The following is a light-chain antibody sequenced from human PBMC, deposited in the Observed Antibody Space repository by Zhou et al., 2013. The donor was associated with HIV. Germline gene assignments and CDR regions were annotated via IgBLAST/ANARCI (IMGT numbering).Light chain of an antibody. V-gene: IGKV2-30*02. CDR2: KVS. CDR3: MQGTHWPPT. J-gene: IGKJ1*01. Sequence: DIVMTQTPLSLSVTPGQPASISCRSSQSLVHSDGNTYLNWFYQRPGQSPWRLIYKVSYRDSGVPDRFGGSGSGADFTLMISRVQAEDVGTYFCMQGTHWPPTFGQGTKVEVK. CDR1: QSLVHSDGNTY.